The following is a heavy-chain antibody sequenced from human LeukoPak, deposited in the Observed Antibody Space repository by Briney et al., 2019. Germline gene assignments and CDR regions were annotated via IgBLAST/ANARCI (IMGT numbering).Heavy chain of an antibody. CDR3: AGRTVTPYYHDSSGFHLQY. J-gene: IGHJ1*01. CDR1: GFTSSSYG. CDR2: ISGSGGST. D-gene: IGHD3-22*01. Sequence: GGSLRLSCAASGFTSSSYGMSWVRQAPGKGLEWVSAISGSGGSTYYADSVKGRFTISRDNSKNTLYLQMNSLRAEDTAVYYCAGRTVTPYYHDSSGFHLQYWGQGTLVTVSS. V-gene: IGHV3-23*01.